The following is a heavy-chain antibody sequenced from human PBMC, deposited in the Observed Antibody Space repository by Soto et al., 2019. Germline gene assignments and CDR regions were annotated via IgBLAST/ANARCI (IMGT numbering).Heavy chain of an antibody. D-gene: IGHD5-12*01. V-gene: IGHV3-30*18. CDR2: ISYDGSNK. CDR3: AKDQLWGGGYDYYYYYGMDV. J-gene: IGHJ6*02. Sequence: SGYGGHWVSKTKGKGLEWVAVISYDGSNKYYADSVKGRFTISRDNSKNTLYLQMNSLRAEDTAVYYCAKDQLWGGGYDYYYYYGMDVWGQGTTVTVSS. CDR1: SGYG.